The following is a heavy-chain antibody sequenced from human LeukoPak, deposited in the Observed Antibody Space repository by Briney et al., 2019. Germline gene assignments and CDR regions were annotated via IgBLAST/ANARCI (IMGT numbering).Heavy chain of an antibody. CDR3: ARHSGIAVAGQIDY. D-gene: IGHD6-19*01. J-gene: IGHJ4*02. CDR2: ICPSDSDT. V-gene: IGHV5-51*01. Sequence: GESLKISCKGSGYIFTSYCIGWVRQRPGKGLEWMGTICPSDSDTRYSPSFQGQVTISADKSISTAYLQWSSLKASGTAMYYCARHSGIAVAGQIDYWGQGTLVTVSS. CDR1: GYIFTSYC.